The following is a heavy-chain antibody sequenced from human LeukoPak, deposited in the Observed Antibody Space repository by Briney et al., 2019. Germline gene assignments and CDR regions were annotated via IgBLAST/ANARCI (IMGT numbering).Heavy chain of an antibody. V-gene: IGHV1-18*01. Sequence: ASVKVSCKASGYTFTSYGISWVRQAPGQGLEWMGWISAYNGNTNYAQKLQGRVTMTTDTSTSTAYMELRSLRSDDTAVYYCARDPPVAGRYYYGMDVWGQGTTVTVSS. D-gene: IGHD6-19*01. CDR1: GYTFTSYG. CDR3: ARDPPVAGRYYYGMDV. CDR2: ISAYNGNT. J-gene: IGHJ6*02.